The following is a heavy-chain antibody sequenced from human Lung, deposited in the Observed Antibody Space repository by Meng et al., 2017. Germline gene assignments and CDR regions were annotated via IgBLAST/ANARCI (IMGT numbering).Heavy chain of an antibody. V-gene: IGHV1-2*06. Sequence: QVQLVQSGAEVKKPGASVKVSCKASGYTFTGYYITWVRQAPGQGLEWMGRINPKSGGTNYAQKFQGRVTMTRDTSISTAYIELSGLRSDDTAVYYCARGGSYSSDYWGQGTLVTVSS. D-gene: IGHD3-16*01. CDR2: INPKSGGT. CDR1: GYTFTGYY. J-gene: IGHJ4*02. CDR3: ARGGSYSSDY.